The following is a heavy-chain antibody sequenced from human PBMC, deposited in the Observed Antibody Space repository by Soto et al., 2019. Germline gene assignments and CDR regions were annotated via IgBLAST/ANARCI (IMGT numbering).Heavy chain of an antibody. CDR3: AKGRAAGGIPRFDY. CDR2: IGTSGDTT. Sequence: EVQLLESGGGLVQPGGSLRLSCAASEFTFSNYAMSWVRQAPGKGLEWVSTIGTSGDTTYYADYVKGRFTISRDNSKNTLYLQMNSLRAEDTAVYYCAKGRAAGGIPRFDYWGQGTLVTVSS. D-gene: IGHD6-13*01. CDR1: EFTFSNYA. J-gene: IGHJ4*02. V-gene: IGHV3-23*01.